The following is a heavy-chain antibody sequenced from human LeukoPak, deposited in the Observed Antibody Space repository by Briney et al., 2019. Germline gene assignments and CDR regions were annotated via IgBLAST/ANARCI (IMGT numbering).Heavy chain of an antibody. V-gene: IGHV3-33*01. CDR2: IWYDGSNK. Sequence: GRSLRLSCAASGFTFSSYGMHWVRQAPGKGLEWVAVIWYDGSNKYYADSVKGRFTISRDNSKNTLYLQMNSLRAEDTAVYYCARDNTVVGSGSYFYWGQGTLVTVSS. D-gene: IGHD3-10*01. CDR1: GFTFSSYG. J-gene: IGHJ4*02. CDR3: ARDNTVVGSGSYFY.